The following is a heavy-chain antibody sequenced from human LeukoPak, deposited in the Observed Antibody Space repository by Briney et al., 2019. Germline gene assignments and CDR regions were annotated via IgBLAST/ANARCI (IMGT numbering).Heavy chain of an antibody. CDR1: GFTFSNYG. V-gene: IGHV3-23*01. J-gene: IGHJ3*02. D-gene: IGHD2-21*01. CDR3: ARDRRFPDDVFDI. Sequence: PGGSLRLFCAASGFTFSNYGMGWVRQAPGKGLEWVSYITGSDGRTWYPDSVKGRLTISRDNSKNTLYLQMNSLRAEDTAVYYCARDRRFPDDVFDIWGRGTLVTVSS. CDR2: ITGSDGRT.